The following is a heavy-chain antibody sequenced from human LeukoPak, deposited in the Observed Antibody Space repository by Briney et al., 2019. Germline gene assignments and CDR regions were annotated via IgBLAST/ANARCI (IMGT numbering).Heavy chain of an antibody. D-gene: IGHD6-19*01. J-gene: IGHJ4*02. Sequence: PGGSLRLSCAASGFTFSDYYMSWIRQAPGKGLEWVSYISSGGSTMYYADSVKGRFTISRDNAKNSLYLQMNSLRAEDTAVYYCARDRGAVAGEYFDYWGQGTLVTVSS. V-gene: IGHV3-11*01. CDR2: ISSGGSTM. CDR3: ARDRGAVAGEYFDY. CDR1: GFTFSDYY.